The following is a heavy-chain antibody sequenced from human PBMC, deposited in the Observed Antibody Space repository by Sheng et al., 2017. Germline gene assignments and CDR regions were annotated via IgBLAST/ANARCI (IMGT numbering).Heavy chain of an antibody. J-gene: IGHJ2*01. D-gene: IGHD2-15*01. CDR3: AKGGSGSGDWYFHL. Sequence: EVQLLESGGGLVQPGGSLGLSCATSGFTFNNNAMSWVRQAPGKGLEWVSVISGSGSSTYYADSVKGRFTISRDNSKNTVYLQMNSLRAEDTAVYYCAKGGSGSGDWYFHLWGRGTLVTVSS. CDR2: ISGSGSST. V-gene: IGHV3-23*01. CDR1: GFTFNNNA.